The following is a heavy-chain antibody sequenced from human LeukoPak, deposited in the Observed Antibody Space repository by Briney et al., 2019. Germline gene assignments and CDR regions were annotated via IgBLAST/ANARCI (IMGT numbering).Heavy chain of an antibody. CDR1: GFTFSSYA. V-gene: IGHV3-48*04. Sequence: GGSLRLSCAASGFTFSSYAMSWVRQAPGKGLEWVSYISSSSSTIYYADSVKGRFTISRDNAKNSLYLQMNSLRAEDTAVYYCARDLVGYEGDWFDPWGQGTLVTVSS. D-gene: IGHD5-12*01. J-gene: IGHJ5*02. CDR2: ISSSSSTI. CDR3: ARDLVGYEGDWFDP.